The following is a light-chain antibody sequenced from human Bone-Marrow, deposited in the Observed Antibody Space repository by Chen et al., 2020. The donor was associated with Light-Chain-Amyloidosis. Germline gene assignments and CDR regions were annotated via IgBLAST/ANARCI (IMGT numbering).Light chain of an antibody. J-gene: IGLJ3*02. CDR2: DDS. CDR1: NIVSTS. V-gene: IGLV3-21*02. CDR3: QVWVSSSDRPV. Sequence: SYVLTQPSSVSVAPGQTATIACGGNNIVSTSVHWYQQTPGQAPLLVVYDDSDRPSGIPDRLSGSNSGNTATLTISMVEAGDEADYYCQVWVSSSDRPVFGGGTKLTVL.